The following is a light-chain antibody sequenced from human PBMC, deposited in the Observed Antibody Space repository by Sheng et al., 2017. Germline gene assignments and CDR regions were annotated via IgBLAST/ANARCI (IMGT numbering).Light chain of an antibody. CDR3: QTWGTGVV. V-gene: IGLV4-69*01. Sequence: QPVLTQSPSASASLGASVKLTCTLSSGHSHYAIAWHQQQPQKGPRFLMKLHNDGSHTKGDGLPDRFSGSMSGAERYLTISSLQSEDEADYYCQTWGTGVVFGGGTKLTVL. J-gene: IGLJ2*01. CDR1: SGHSHYA. CDR2: LHNDGSH.